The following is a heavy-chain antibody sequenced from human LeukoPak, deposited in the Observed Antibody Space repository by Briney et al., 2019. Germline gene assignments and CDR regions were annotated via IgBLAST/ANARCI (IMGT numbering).Heavy chain of an antibody. CDR3: ARLWFGGSGWFDP. CDR2: INHSGST. D-gene: IGHD3-10*01. V-gene: IGHV4-34*01. CDR1: GGSFSGYY. Sequence: SETLSLTCAVYGGSFSGYYWSWIRQPPGKGLEWIGEINHSGSTNYNPSLKSRVTISVDTSKNQFSLKLSSVTAADTAMYYCARLWFGGSGWFDPWGQGTLVTVSS. J-gene: IGHJ5*02.